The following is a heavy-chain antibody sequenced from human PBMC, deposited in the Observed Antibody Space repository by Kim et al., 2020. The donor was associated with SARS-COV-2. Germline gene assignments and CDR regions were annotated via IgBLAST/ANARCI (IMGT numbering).Heavy chain of an antibody. CDR2: ISYDGSNK. CDR1: GFTFSSYG. Sequence: GGSLRLSCAASGFTFSSYGMHWVRQAPGKGLEWVAVISYDGSNKYYADSVKGRFTISRDNSKNTLYLQMNSLRAEDTAVYYCAREVKEDYYGSGSPVPYYGMDVWGQGTTVTVSS. V-gene: IGHV3-33*05. J-gene: IGHJ6*02. CDR3: AREVKEDYYGSGSPVPYYGMDV. D-gene: IGHD3-10*01.